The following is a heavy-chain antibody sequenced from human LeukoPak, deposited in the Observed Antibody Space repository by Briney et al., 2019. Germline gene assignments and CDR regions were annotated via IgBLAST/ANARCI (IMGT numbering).Heavy chain of an antibody. V-gene: IGHV4-34*01. CDR2: INHSGST. CDR1: GGSFSGYY. J-gene: IGHJ6*02. D-gene: IGHD6-6*01. Sequence: SETLSLTCAVYGGSFSGYYWSWIRQPPGKGLEWIGEINHSGSTNYNPSLKSRVTISVDTSKNQFSLKLSSVTAADTAVYYCARGGAARIKGPRGTDVWGQGTTVTVSS. CDR3: ARGGAARIKGPRGTDV.